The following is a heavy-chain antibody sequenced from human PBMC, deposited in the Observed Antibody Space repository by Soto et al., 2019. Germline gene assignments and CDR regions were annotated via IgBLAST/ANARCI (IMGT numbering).Heavy chain of an antibody. Sequence: PGESLKTSSQGSGYSFTSYWNAWVSQMPEKGLEFMGIIYPGHSDTRYSPSFRGQVTMSADKSIRTAYLQWSNLQPSDTAMYYCTKLSDLGVPTGAEYFQNWGQGTLVNVPS. CDR3: TKLSDLGVPTGAEYFQN. CDR1: GYSFTSYW. V-gene: IGHV5-51*01. J-gene: IGHJ1*01. CDR2: IYPGHSDT. D-gene: IGHD3-16*01.